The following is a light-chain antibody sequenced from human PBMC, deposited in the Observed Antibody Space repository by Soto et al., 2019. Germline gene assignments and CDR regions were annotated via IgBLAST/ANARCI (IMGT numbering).Light chain of an antibody. V-gene: IGLV1-40*01. Sequence: QSFLTQPPSVSGAPGQRVTISCAGSTSDIGAGFDVHWYQQLPGKAPKLLIYGNTNRPSGVPDRFSGSKSGTSASLAITGLQAEDEADYYCQSYDSSLSGNYVFGTGTKVTVL. CDR3: QSYDSSLSGNYV. CDR2: GNT. CDR1: TSDIGAGFD. J-gene: IGLJ1*01.